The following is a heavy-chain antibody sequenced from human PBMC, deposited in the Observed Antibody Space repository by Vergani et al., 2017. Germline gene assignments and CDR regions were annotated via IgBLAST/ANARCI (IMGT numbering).Heavy chain of an antibody. V-gene: IGHV3-7*03. Sequence: EVQLVESGGGVVQPGGSLRLSCAASGFTFSSYWMSWVRQAPGKGLEWVANIKQDGSEKYYVDSVKGRFTISRDNAKNSLYLQMNSLRAEDTAVYYCAKGGLATKGDAFDIWGQGTMVTVSS. D-gene: IGHD5-24*01. CDR3: AKGGLATKGDAFDI. CDR1: GFTFSSYW. J-gene: IGHJ3*02. CDR2: IKQDGSEK.